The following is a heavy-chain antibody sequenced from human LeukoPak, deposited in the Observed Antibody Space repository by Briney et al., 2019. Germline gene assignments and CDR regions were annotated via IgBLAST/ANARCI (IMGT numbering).Heavy chain of an antibody. D-gene: IGHD6-13*01. Sequence: GGLRLSCAASGFSVSSYYMPWVRQAPGKGLEWVSVIYSGGSTYYADSVKGRFTISRDNSKNTLYLQMNSLRAEDTAVYYCARLVVGNYFDYWGQGTLVTVSS. V-gene: IGHV3-66*01. CDR1: GFSVSSYY. CDR2: IYSGGST. J-gene: IGHJ4*02. CDR3: ARLVVGNYFDY.